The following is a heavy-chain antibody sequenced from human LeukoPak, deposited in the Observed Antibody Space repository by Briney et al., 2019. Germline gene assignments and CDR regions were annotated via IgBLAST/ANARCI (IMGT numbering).Heavy chain of an antibody. V-gene: IGHV3-33*01. D-gene: IGHD5-24*01. Sequence: PGRSLRLSCAASGFTFSSYGMHWVRQAPGKGLEWVAVIWYDGSNKYYADSVKGRFTISRDNSKNTLYLQMNSLRAEDTAVYYCARRALERWLQLYAFDIWGQGTMVTVSS. J-gene: IGHJ3*02. CDR3: ARRALERWLQLYAFDI. CDR2: IWYDGSNK. CDR1: GFTFSSYG.